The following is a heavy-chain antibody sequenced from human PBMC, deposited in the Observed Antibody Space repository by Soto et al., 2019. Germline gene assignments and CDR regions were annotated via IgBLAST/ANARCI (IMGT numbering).Heavy chain of an antibody. J-gene: IGHJ4*02. CDR2: IYHSGST. CDR1: GGSISSGGYS. CDR3: ARVMVRGGIYYFDY. D-gene: IGHD3-10*01. Sequence: PSETLSLTCAVSGGSISSGGYSWSWIRQPPGKGLEWIGYIYHSGSTYYNPSLKSRVTISVDRSKNQFSLKLSSVTAADTAVYYCARVMVRGGIYYFDYWGQGTMVTVYS. V-gene: IGHV4-30-2*01.